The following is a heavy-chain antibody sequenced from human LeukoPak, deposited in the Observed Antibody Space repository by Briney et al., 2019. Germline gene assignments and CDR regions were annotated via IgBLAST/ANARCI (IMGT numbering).Heavy chain of an antibody. CDR2: IKQDGSEK. CDR1: GFTFSSYW. CDR3: ARWLTGIAAAGTSPFDY. J-gene: IGHJ4*02. D-gene: IGHD6-13*01. V-gene: IGHV3-7*01. Sequence: GGSLRLSCAASGFTFSSYWMSWVRQAPGKGLEWVANIKQDGSEKYYVDSVKGRFTISRDNAKNSLYLQMNSLRAEDTAVYYCARWLTGIAAAGTSPFDYWGQGTLVTVSS.